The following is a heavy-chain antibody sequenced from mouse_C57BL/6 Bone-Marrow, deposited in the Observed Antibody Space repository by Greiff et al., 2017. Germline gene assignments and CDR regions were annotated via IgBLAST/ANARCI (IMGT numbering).Heavy chain of an antibody. Sequence: QVQLQQSGAELVKPGASVKISCKASGYAFSSYWMNWVKQRPGKGLEWIGQIYPGDGDTNYNGKFKGKATLTADKSSSAAYMQLSSLTSEDSAVYFCARSGDWDGFAYWGQGTLVTVSA. D-gene: IGHD4-1*01. J-gene: IGHJ3*01. CDR3: ARSGDWDGFAY. CDR1: GYAFSSYW. CDR2: IYPGDGDT. V-gene: IGHV1-80*01.